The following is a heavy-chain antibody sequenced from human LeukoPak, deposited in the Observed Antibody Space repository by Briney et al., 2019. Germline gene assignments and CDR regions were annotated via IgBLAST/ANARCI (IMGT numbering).Heavy chain of an antibody. CDR1: GYTLTELS. J-gene: IGHJ4*02. Sequence: ASVKVSCKVSGYTLTELSMHWVRQAPGKGLEWMGGFDPEDGETTYAQKFQGRVTMTEDTSTDTAYMELSSLRSEDTAVYYCARDPPDLYYFDYWGQGTLVTVSS. CDR2: FDPEDGET. V-gene: IGHV1-24*01. CDR3: ARDPPDLYYFDY.